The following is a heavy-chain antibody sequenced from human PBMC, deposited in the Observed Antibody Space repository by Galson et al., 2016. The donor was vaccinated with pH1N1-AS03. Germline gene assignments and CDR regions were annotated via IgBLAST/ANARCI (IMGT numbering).Heavy chain of an antibody. V-gene: IGHV4-38-2*01. CDR3: ARFEWSDSYCDY. Sequence: SETLSLTCDVSGYSISSGYYWGWIRQAPGKALEYIGSIYHTGRTYYNLSLKSRVTISRDTSKNQLSLKVRSVTAADTAVYYCARFEWSDSYCDYWGQGMLVTVSS. CDR2: IYHTGRT. J-gene: IGHJ4*02. CDR1: GYSISSGYY. D-gene: IGHD3-3*01.